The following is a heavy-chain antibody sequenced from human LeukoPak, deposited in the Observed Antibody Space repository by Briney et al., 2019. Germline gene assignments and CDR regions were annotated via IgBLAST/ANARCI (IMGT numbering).Heavy chain of an antibody. J-gene: IGHJ4*02. CDR1: GFTFSSYS. D-gene: IGHD6-13*01. CDR2: ISSSSSYI. V-gene: IGHV3-21*01. CDR3: ARGGRDVIAAAGTIGY. Sequence: PGESLTLSCAASGFTFSSYSMNWVRQPPGKGLEWVASISSSSSYIYYADSVKGRFTISRDKAKHSLYLQMNSLRAEDTAVYYCARGGRDVIAAAGTIGYWGQGTLVTVSS.